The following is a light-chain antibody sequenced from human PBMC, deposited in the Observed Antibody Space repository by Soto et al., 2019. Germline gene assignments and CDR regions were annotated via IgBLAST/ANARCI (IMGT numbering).Light chain of an antibody. CDR3: QQYNKWPQYT. Sequence: EIVLSQSPATLSVSPGAIATLSCRASQTVSSDLAWYQQKPGQAPRLLIYGASTRAAGIPARRSGSGSGTEFTLTISRLESEDFGVYFCQQYNKWPQYTVGQGTKVDSK. CDR2: GAS. CDR1: QTVSSD. V-gene: IGKV3-15*01. J-gene: IGKJ2*01.